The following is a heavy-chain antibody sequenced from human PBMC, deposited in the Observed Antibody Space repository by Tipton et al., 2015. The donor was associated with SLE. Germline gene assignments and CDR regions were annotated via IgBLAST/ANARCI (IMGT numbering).Heavy chain of an antibody. CDR1: GGSISSSNW. J-gene: IGHJ6*02. D-gene: IGHD3-10*01. CDR2: IYHSGST. V-gene: IGHV4-4*02. Sequence: TLSLTCAVSGGSISSSNWWSWVRQPPGKGLEWIGEIYHSGSTNYNPSLKSRVTISVDKSKNQFSLKLSSVTAADTAVYYCARFTMVRDYYGMDVWGQGTTVTVS. CDR3: ARFTMVRDYYGMDV.